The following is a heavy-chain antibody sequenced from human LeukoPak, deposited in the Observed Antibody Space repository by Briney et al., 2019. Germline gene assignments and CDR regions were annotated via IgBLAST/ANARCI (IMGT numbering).Heavy chain of an antibody. CDR3: ARVHCMTYGDCYVFDY. CDR2: IIPTFGTA. V-gene: IGHV1-69*05. Sequence: SVKVSCKASGGTFSSYAISWVRQAPGQGLEWMGRIIPTFGTANYAQKFQGRVTITTDESTSTAYMELSSLRSEDTAVYYCARVHCMTYGDCYVFDYWGQGTLVTVSS. J-gene: IGHJ4*02. D-gene: IGHD2-21*02. CDR1: GGTFSSYA.